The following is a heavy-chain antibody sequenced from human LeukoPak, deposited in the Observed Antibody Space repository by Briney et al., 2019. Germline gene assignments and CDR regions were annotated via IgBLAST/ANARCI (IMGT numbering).Heavy chain of an antibody. CDR3: ARQLQRGYSYSDY. D-gene: IGHD5-18*01. CDR1: GYRFTSYW. CDR2: IYPGDSDT. V-gene: IGHV5-51*01. Sequence: GESLKISCKGSGYRFTSYWIGWVRQMPGKGQEWMGIIYPGDSDTRYSPSFQGQVTISADKSISTAYLQWSSLKASDTAMYYCARQLQRGYSYSDYWGQGTLVTVSS. J-gene: IGHJ4*02.